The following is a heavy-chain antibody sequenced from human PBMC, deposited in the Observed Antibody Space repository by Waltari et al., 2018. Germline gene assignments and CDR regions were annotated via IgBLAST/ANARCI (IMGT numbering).Heavy chain of an antibody. CDR1: GGSFSGYY. J-gene: IGHJ4*02. V-gene: IGHV4-34*01. CDR2: INHSGST. CDR3: ARGGIGLEGAY. Sequence: QVQLQQWGAGLLKPSETLSITCAVYGGSFSGYYWSWIRQPPGKGLEWIGEINHSGSTNYNPSLKSRVTISVDTSKNQFSLKLSSVTAADTAVYYCARGGIGLEGAYWGQGTLVTVSS.